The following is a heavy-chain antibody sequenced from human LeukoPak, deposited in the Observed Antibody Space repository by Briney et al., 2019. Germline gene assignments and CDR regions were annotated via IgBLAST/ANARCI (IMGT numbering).Heavy chain of an antibody. V-gene: IGHV3-7*01. Sequence: QSGGSLRLSCAASGFTFSNYWMSWVRQAPGKGLEGVANIKEDGSEQYYVDSVKGRFTISRDNAKDSLFLQMNSLRAEDTAVYYCAREMATTSLAICDYWGQGTLVTVSS. J-gene: IGHJ4*02. CDR2: IKEDGSEQ. D-gene: IGHD5-24*01. CDR1: GFTFSNYW. CDR3: AREMATTSLAICDY.